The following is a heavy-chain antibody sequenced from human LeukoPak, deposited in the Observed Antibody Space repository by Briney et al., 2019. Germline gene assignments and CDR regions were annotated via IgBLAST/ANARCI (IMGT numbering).Heavy chain of an antibody. V-gene: IGHV3-7*01. CDR1: GFTFSSYW. CDR2: IKQDGSEK. J-gene: IGHJ6*03. CDR3: ARDWRSSSWYLYYMDV. Sequence: GGSLRLSCAASGFTFSSYWMSWVRQAPGKGLEWVANIKQDGSEKYYVDSVKGRFTISRDNAKNSLYLQMNSLRAEDTAVYYCARDWRSSSWYLYYMDVWGKGTTVTVSS. D-gene: IGHD6-13*01.